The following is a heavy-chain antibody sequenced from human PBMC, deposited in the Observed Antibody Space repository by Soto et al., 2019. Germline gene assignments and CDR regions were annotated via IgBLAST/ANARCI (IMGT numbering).Heavy chain of an antibody. J-gene: IGHJ4*02. Sequence: EVPLVESGGGLVKPGGSLRLSCAASGFTFSSYSMNWVRQAPGKGLEWVSSISSSSSYIYYADSVKGRFTISRDNAKKSLSLQMNSLRAEDTAVYYCARDFPGAIVVGPAAMGVDYWGQGTLVTVSS. V-gene: IGHV3-21*01. CDR2: ISSSSSYI. CDR3: ARDFPGAIVVGPAAMGVDY. CDR1: GFTFSSYS. D-gene: IGHD2-2*01.